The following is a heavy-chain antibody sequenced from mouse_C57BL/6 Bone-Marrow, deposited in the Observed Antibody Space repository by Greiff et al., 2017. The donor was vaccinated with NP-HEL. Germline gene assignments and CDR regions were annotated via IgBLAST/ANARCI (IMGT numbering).Heavy chain of an antibody. CDR3: ARGRASPFYFDY. D-gene: IGHD3-3*01. CDR2: INYDGSST. V-gene: IGHV5-16*01. CDR1: GFTFSDYY. Sequence: EVMLVESEGGLVQPGSSMKLSCTASGFTFSDYYMAWVRQVPEKGLEWVANINYDGSSTYYLDSLKSRFIISRDNAKNILYLQMSRLKSEDTATYYCARGRASPFYFDYWGQGTTLTVSS. J-gene: IGHJ2*01.